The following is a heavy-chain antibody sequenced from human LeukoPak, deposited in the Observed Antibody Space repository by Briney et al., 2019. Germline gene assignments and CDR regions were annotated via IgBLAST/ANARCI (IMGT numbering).Heavy chain of an antibody. Sequence: SETLALTCTVSGVSISSCGYYWSWIRQPAGKGLEWIGRIYTSGSTNYNPSLKSRVTISVDTSKNQFSLKLGSVTAADTAVYYCAREGDYGGNSGYYYYYMDVWGKGTTVTVSS. CDR2: IYTSGST. V-gene: IGHV4-61*02. J-gene: IGHJ6*03. D-gene: IGHD4-23*01. CDR1: GVSISSCGYY. CDR3: AREGDYGGNSGYYYYYMDV.